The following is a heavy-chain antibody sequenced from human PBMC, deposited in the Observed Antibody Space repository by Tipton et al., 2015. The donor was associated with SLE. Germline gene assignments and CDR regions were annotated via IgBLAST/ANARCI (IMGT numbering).Heavy chain of an antibody. CDR3: ASGGPNFDY. J-gene: IGHJ4*02. V-gene: IGHV4-39*07. Sequence: TLSLTCSVSGGSISTSSYFWGWIRQPPGKGLEWIGSIHYSGSTYNNSSLKGRVSISVDTSKNQLSLNLTSVTAADTAVYYCASGGPNFDYWGQGTLVTVSS. CDR1: GGSISTSSYF. CDR2: IHYSGST.